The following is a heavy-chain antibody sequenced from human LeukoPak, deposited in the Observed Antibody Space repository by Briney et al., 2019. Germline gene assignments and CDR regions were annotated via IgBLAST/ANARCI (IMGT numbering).Heavy chain of an antibody. CDR1: GGCFSGYC. J-gene: IGHJ5*02. V-gene: IGHV4-34*01. CDR2: INHSGST. CDR3: ARGARDIVSFDP. D-gene: IGHD5/OR15-5a*01. Sequence: SETLSLTCAVYGGCFSGYCWSWIRQPPGKGLEWIGEINHSGSTNYNPSLKSRVTISVDTSKNQFSLKLSSVTAADTAVYYCARGARDIVSFDPWGQGTLVTVSS.